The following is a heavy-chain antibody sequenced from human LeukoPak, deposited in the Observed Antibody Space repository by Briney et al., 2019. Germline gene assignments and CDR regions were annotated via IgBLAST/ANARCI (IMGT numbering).Heavy chain of an antibody. J-gene: IGHJ6*03. V-gene: IGHV3-74*01. D-gene: IGHD2-2*01. CDR3: ARGQDIVVVPAALSYYYYYMDV. Sequence: GGSLRLSCAASGFTFSSYWMHWVRQAPGKGLVWVSRINTDGSSTSYADSVKGRFTISRDNAKNSLYLQMNSLRAEDTAVYYCARGQDIVVVPAALSYYYYYMDVWGKGTTVTVSS. CDR2: INTDGSST. CDR1: GFTFSSYW.